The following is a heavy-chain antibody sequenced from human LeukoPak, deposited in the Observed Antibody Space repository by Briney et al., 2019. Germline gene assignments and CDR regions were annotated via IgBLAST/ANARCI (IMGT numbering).Heavy chain of an antibody. Sequence: ASVKVSCKASGYTFTSYDINWVRQATGQGLEWMGWMNPNSGNTGYAQKFQGRVTMTRNTSISTAYMELSSLRSEDTAVYYCARGPGYCSGGSCLRSYYYYGMDVWGQGTTVTVSS. V-gene: IGHV1-8*01. J-gene: IGHJ6*02. CDR3: ARGPGYCSGGSCLRSYYYYGMDV. CDR2: MNPNSGNT. D-gene: IGHD2-15*01. CDR1: GYTFTSYD.